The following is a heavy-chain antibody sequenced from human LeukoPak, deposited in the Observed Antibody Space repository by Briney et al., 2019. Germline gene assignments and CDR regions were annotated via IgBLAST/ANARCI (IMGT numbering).Heavy chain of an antibody. V-gene: IGHV3-23*01. CDR2: LSGSGGST. CDR3: AKDSMNYGDYIYGAFDI. J-gene: IGHJ3*02. D-gene: IGHD4-17*01. Sequence: GGSLRLSXAASGYTFSSYAMSWVRQTPGKGLEWVSALSGSGGSTYYADAVKGRFTISRDNSKNTLYLQMNSLRAEDTAVYYCAKDSMNYGDYIYGAFDIWGQGTMVTVSS. CDR1: GYTFSSYA.